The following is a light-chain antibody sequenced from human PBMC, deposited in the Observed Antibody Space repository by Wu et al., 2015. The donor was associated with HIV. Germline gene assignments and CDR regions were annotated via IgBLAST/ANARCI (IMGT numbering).Light chain of an antibody. CDR3: HHRSNWPLT. V-gene: IGKV3D-20*02. CDR2: GAS. CDR1: QSVRRNY. Sequence: EIVLTQSPATVSLSPGDRATLSCRASQSVRRNYLAWFQKKPDQPPRLLIHGASSRATGIPDRFSGSGSGTDFTLTINRLEPEDFAVYYCHHRSNWPLTFGGGTKVEIK. J-gene: IGKJ4*01.